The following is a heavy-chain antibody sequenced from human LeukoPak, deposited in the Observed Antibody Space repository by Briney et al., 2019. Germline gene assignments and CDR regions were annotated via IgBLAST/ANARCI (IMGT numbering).Heavy chain of an antibody. CDR2: IIPIFGTA. V-gene: IGHV1-69*06. J-gene: IGHJ4*02. CDR1: GGTFSSYA. D-gene: IGHD1-20*01. CDR3: ASRITGTTPPDY. Sequence: SVKVSCKASGGTFSSYAISWVRQAPGQGLEWMGGIIPIFGTANYAQKFQGRVTITADKSTSTAYMELSSLRSEDTAAYYCASRITGTTPPDYWGQGTLVTVSS.